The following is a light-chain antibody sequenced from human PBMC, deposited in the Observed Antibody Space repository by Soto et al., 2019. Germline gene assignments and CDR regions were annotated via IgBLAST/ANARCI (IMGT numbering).Light chain of an antibody. CDR1: QSVRSS. CDR3: QQRSNGPPEVT. Sequence: EIVLTQSPDTLYLSPGERATLSCRASQSVRSSLAWYQQRPGQAPRLLIYDASNRATGIPARFSGSGSETDFTLTISSLEPEDFAVYYCQQRSNGPPEVTFGPRTKVDIK. V-gene: IGKV3-11*01. CDR2: DAS. J-gene: IGKJ3*01.